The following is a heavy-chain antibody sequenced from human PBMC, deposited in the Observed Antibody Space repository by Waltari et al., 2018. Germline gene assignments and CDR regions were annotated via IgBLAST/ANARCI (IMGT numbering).Heavy chain of an antibody. D-gene: IGHD3-3*01. CDR1: GYTFTGRY. V-gene: IGHV1-2*02. J-gene: IGHJ3*02. CDR3: ARVYYDFWNGYHPNDVFDI. Sequence: QVQLVQSGAEVKKPGASVKVSCKASGYTFTGRYMHWLRQAPGQGLEWMGCTNPKGGDTFYAQKFEGRVTITRHTSINTAYMDLSGLTSDDTAVYYCARVYYDFWNGYHPNDVFDIWGQGTMVTVSS. CDR2: TNPKGGDT.